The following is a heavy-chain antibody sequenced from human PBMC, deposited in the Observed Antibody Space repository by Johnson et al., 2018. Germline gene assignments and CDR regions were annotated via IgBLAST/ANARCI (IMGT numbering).Heavy chain of an antibody. V-gene: IGHV3-30*18. D-gene: IGHD5-18*01. CDR1: GFTFSGSA. Sequence: QVQLQESGGGLVQPGGSLKLSCAASGFTFSGSAMHWVRQAPGKGLEWVAVISYDGSNKYYADSVKGRLTISRDNSKNTLYLQMNSLRTEDTAVYYCAKSRGGYSFGNAFDIWGQGTMVTVSS. J-gene: IGHJ3*02. CDR3: AKSRGGYSFGNAFDI. CDR2: ISYDGSNK.